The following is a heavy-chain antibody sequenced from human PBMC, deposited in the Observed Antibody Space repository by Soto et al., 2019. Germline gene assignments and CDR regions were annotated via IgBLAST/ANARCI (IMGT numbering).Heavy chain of an antibody. V-gene: IGHV4-4*02. CDR2: LSREGNR. Sequence: QEQPQESGPGLVKPSETLSLTCTVSGPPITTTKWWAWVRLPPGKALEWIGELSREGNRNSNPPLDGRFIMSLDQSKNHCTLQLTSVSAADSVSYDCAIQTISHTWGGWGRGTSVTVSS. D-gene: IGHD1-26*01. CDR3: AIQTISHTWGG. J-gene: IGHJ6*01. CDR1: GPPITTTKW.